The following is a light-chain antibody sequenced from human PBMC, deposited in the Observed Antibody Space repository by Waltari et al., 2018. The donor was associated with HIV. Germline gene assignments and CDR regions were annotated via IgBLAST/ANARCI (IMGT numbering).Light chain of an antibody. J-gene: IGLJ1*01. Sequence: QSAMTQPASVSGSPGQSITISGTGTSSDAGSYNLASWYQQHPGKAPKLMIYEVSKRPSGVSNRFSGSKSGNTASLTISGLQAEDEADYYCCSYVGWSTILYVFGTGTKVTVL. CDR2: EVS. V-gene: IGLV2-23*02. CDR1: SSDAGSYNL. CDR3: CSYVGWSTILYV.